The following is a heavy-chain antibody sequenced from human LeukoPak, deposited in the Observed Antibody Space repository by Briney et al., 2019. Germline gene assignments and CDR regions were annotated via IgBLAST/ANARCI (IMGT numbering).Heavy chain of an antibody. J-gene: IGHJ4*02. D-gene: IGHD5-18*01. CDR3: ARGRPVDTAMVTKDFDY. V-gene: IGHV4-34*01. Sequence: SETLSLTCAVYGGTFSVYYWSWIRQPPGKGLEWIGEINHSGSTNYNPSLKSRVTISVDTSKNQFSLKLSSVTAADTAVYYCARGRPVDTAMVTKDFDYWGQGTLVTVSS. CDR2: INHSGST. CDR1: GGTFSVYY.